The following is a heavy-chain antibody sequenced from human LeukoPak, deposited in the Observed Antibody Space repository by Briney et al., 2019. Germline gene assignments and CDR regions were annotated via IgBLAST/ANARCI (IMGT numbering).Heavy chain of an antibody. Sequence: GGSVALSCAASGFTVSSNYMRWVRQAAGKGLEWVSVIYSGGSTYYAESVKGRFTISRDNSKNTLYLQINSLRAEDTAVYYCARDSSSMVGAFDYWGQGTLVTVSS. D-gene: IGHD3-10*01. V-gene: IGHV3-66*01. CDR3: ARDSSSMVGAFDY. CDR1: GFTVSSNY. CDR2: IYSGGST. J-gene: IGHJ4*02.